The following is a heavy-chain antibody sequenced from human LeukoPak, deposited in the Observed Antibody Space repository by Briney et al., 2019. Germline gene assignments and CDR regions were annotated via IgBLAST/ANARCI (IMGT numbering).Heavy chain of an antibody. V-gene: IGHV1-3*01. J-gene: IGHJ4*02. CDR3: ARDEEGSSSFNY. CDR1: GYTFTSYA. D-gene: IGHD6-13*01. Sequence: ASVKVSCKASGYTFTSYAMHWVRQAPGQRLEWMGWINAGNGNTKYSQKSQGRVTITRDTSASTAYMELSSLRSEDTAVYYCARDEEGSSSFNYWGQGTLVTVSS. CDR2: INAGNGNT.